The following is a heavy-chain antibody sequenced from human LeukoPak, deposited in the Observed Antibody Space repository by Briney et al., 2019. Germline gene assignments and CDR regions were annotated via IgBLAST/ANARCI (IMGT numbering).Heavy chain of an antibody. CDR2: IWYDGSNK. J-gene: IGHJ4*02. CDR1: GFTFSSYG. Sequence: GGSLRLSCAASGFTFSSYGMHWIRQAPGKGLGWVAVIWYDGSNKYYADSVKGRFTISRDNAKNSLYLQMNSLRAEDTAVYYCARVRVGRTTRYFDYWGQGTLVTVSS. D-gene: IGHD1-7*01. CDR3: ARVRVGRTTRYFDY. V-gene: IGHV3-33*01.